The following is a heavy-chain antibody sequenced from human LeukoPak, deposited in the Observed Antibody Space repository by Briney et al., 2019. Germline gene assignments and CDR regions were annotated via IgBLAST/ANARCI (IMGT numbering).Heavy chain of an antibody. CDR1: GFTFIDYY. V-gene: IGHV3-11*01. J-gene: IGHJ4*02. CDR3: ARAKKPLLDY. CDR2: ISSSGSTI. Sequence: GGSLRLSCAASGFTFIDYYMSWRRQAPGKGLEWVSYISSSGSTIHYADSVKGRFTTSMDNAKNSLYLQMNSLRAEDTAVYYCARAKKPLLDYWGQGTLVTVSS.